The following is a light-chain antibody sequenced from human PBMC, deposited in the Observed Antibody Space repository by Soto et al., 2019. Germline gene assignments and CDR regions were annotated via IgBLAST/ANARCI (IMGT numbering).Light chain of an antibody. J-gene: IGKJ1*01. Sequence: IVMTQSPATLSVSPGERATLSCRASQSVSSNLAWYQQKPGQAPRLLIYGASTRATGIPTRFSGSGSGTEFTLTIRSLQSEDFAIYYCPQVGSSRTVAQGNKV. CDR2: GAS. V-gene: IGKV3-15*01. CDR1: QSVSSN. CDR3: PQVGSSRT.